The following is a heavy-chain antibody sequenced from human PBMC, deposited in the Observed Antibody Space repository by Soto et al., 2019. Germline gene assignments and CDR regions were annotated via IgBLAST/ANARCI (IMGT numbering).Heavy chain of an antibody. CDR1: GFTFSSYG. J-gene: IGHJ5*02. V-gene: IGHV3-30*18. CDR2: ISYDGSNK. Sequence: PGGSLRLSCAASGFTFSSYGMHWVRQAPGKGLEWVAVISYDGSNKYYADSVKGRFTISRDNSKNTLYLQMNSLRAEDTAVYYCAKGPIMITFGGVFDPWGQGTLVTVSS. CDR3: AKGPIMITFGGVFDP. D-gene: IGHD3-16*01.